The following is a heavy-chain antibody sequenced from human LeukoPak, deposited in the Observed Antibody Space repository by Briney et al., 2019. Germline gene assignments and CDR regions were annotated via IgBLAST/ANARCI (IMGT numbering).Heavy chain of an antibody. D-gene: IGHD1-26*01. CDR2: IYHSGST. CDR1: GGSISSSNW. CDR3: ATTGGRGSYFSY. J-gene: IGHJ4*02. V-gene: IGHV4-4*02. Sequence: SETLSLTCAVSGGSISSSNWWSWVRQPPGKGLEWIGEIYHSGSTNYNPSLKSRVTISVDKSKNQFSLKLSSVTAADTAVYYCATTGGRGSYFSYWGQGTLVTISS.